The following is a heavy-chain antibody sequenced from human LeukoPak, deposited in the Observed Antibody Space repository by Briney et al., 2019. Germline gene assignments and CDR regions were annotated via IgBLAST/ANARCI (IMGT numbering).Heavy chain of an antibody. CDR1: GVSISSSISY. CDR2: IYYSGNT. D-gene: IGHD3/OR15-3a*01. CDR3: ARQTGSGLFILP. V-gene: IGHV4-39*01. Sequence: SETLSLTCAVSGVSISSSISYWGWTRQPPGKGLEWIGRIYYSGNTYYNASLKSQVSISIDTSKNQFSLRLTSVTAADTAVYYCARQTGSGLFILPGGQGTLVTVSS. J-gene: IGHJ4*02.